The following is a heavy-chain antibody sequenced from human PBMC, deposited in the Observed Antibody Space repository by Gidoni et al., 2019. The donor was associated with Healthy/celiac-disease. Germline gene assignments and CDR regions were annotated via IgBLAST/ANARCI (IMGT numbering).Heavy chain of an antibody. V-gene: IGHV3-72*01. CDR3: ARDPLFESYMDV. Sequence: EVQLVESGGGLVQPGGSLRLSCAAYGFTFSDHYMDWVRQAPGKGLEWVGRTRNKANSYTTEYAASVKGRFTISRDDSKNSLYLQMNSLKTEDTAVYYCARDPLFESYMDVWGKGTTVTVSS. CDR1: GFTFSDHY. CDR2: TRNKANSYTT. J-gene: IGHJ6*03. D-gene: IGHD3-3*01.